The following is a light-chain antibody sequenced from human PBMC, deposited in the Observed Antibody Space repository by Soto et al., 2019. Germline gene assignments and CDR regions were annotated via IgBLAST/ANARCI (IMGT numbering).Light chain of an antibody. V-gene: IGKV3-20*01. CDR3: QQYCSSSST. CDR2: GAS. CDR1: QSVSSNY. Sequence: EIVLTQSPGTLSLSPGERATLSCRASQSVSSNYLAWYQQKPGQAPRLLIYGASSRATGIPDRFSGSGSGTDFTLTISRLEPEDFAVYYCQQYCSSSSTFGQGTRLEIK. J-gene: IGKJ5*01.